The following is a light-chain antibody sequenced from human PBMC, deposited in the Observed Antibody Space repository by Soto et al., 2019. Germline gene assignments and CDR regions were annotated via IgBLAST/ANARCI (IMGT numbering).Light chain of an antibody. CDR3: SSYTNINTRACV. Sequence: QSVLTQPASVSGSPGQSITISCTGTSSDVGAYNFVSWYQQYPGKVPKLIIHEVSNRPSGVSNRFSGSKSGNTASLTISGLQAEDEADYYCSSYTNINTRACVFGTGTKLTVL. CDR2: EVS. V-gene: IGLV2-14*01. CDR1: SSDVGAYNF. J-gene: IGLJ1*01.